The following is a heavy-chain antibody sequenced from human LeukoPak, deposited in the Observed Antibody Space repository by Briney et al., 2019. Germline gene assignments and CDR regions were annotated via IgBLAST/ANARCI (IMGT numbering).Heavy chain of an antibody. Sequence: SQTLSLTCTVSGGSISSGGYYWSWIRQPPGKGLEWTGYIYHSGSTYNNPSLKSRVTISVDRSKNQFSLKLSSVTAADTAVYYCARGSSGDSSGYHTDYWGQGTLVTVSS. CDR2: IYHSGST. J-gene: IGHJ4*02. V-gene: IGHV4-30-2*01. CDR3: ARGSSGDSSGYHTDY. D-gene: IGHD3-22*01. CDR1: GGSISSGGYY.